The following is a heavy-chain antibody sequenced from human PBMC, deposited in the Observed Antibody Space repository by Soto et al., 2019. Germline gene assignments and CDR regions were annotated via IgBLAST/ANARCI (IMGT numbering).Heavy chain of an antibody. D-gene: IGHD6-19*01. Sequence: GGSLRLSCAASGFTFSSYGMHWVRQAPGKGLEWVAVIWYDGSNKYCADSVKGRFTISGDNSKNTLYLQMNSLRAEDTAVYYWARGLAVAGTEYYFDYWGQGTLVTVSS. CDR3: ARGLAVAGTEYYFDY. J-gene: IGHJ4*02. CDR1: GFTFSSYG. CDR2: IWYDGSNK. V-gene: IGHV3-33*01.